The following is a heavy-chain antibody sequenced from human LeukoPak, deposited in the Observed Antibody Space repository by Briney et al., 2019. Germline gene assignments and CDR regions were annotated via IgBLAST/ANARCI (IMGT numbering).Heavy chain of an antibody. CDR2: ISYDGSNK. CDR1: GFTFSSYA. CDR3: ARPMIVVVSDAFDI. J-gene: IGHJ3*02. V-gene: IGHV3-30-3*01. Sequence: GGSLRLSCAASGFTFSSYAMHWVRQAPGKGLEWVAVISYDGSNKYYADSVKGRFTISRDNSKNTLYLQMNSLRAEDTAVYYCARPMIVVVSDAFDIWGQGTMVTVSS. D-gene: IGHD3-22*01.